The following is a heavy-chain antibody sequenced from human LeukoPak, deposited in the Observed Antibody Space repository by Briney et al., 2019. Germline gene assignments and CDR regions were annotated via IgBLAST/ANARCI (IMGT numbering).Heavy chain of an antibody. J-gene: IGHJ4*02. CDR2: ISSSSSTV. Sequence: GGSLRLSCAASEFSVGSNYMTWVRQAPGKGLEWVSYISSSSSTVYYADSVKGRFTISRDNAKNSLYLQMNSLRAEDTAVYYCARLYCSGGSFYKGAGDYWGQETLVTVSS. CDR3: ARLYCSGGSFYKGAGDY. V-gene: IGHV3-48*01. CDR1: EFSVGSNY. D-gene: IGHD2-15*01.